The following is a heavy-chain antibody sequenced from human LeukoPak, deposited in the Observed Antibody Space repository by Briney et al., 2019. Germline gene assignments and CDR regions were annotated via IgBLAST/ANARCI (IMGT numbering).Heavy chain of an antibody. Sequence: PGGSLRLSCAASGFTFSSYEMNWVRQAPGKGLEWVSYISRSGSVIYYVDSVKGRFTISRDNAKNSLYLQMNSLRAEDTAVYYCARSSYFDYWGQGTLVAVSS. V-gene: IGHV3-48*03. D-gene: IGHD1-26*01. CDR3: ARSSYFDY. CDR2: ISRSGSVI. CDR1: GFTFSSYE. J-gene: IGHJ4*02.